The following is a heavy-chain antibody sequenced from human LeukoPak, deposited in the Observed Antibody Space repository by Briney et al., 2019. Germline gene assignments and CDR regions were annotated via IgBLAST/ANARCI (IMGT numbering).Heavy chain of an antibody. Sequence: GGSLRLSCAASGFTFSSYAMSWVRQAPGKGLEWVSAISGSGGSTYYADPVKGRFTISRDNSKNTLYLQMNSLRAEDTAVYYCAKGITMIVVVRYYFDYWGQGTLVTVSS. V-gene: IGHV3-23*01. CDR2: ISGSGGST. J-gene: IGHJ4*02. D-gene: IGHD3-22*01. CDR1: GFTFSSYA. CDR3: AKGITMIVVVRYYFDY.